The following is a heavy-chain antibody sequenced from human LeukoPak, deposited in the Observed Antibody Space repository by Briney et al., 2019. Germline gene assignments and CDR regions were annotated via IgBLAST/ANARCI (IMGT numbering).Heavy chain of an antibody. CDR1: GFTFSSYA. V-gene: IGHV3-23*01. CDR3: ARPLRYSYGYYFDY. Sequence: PGGSLRLSCAASGFTFSSYAMSWVRQAPGKGLEWVSAISGSGGSTYYADSVKGRFTISRDNSKNTLYLQMNSLRTEDTAVYYCARPLRYSYGYYFDYWGQGTLVTVSS. CDR2: ISGSGGST. J-gene: IGHJ4*02. D-gene: IGHD5-18*01.